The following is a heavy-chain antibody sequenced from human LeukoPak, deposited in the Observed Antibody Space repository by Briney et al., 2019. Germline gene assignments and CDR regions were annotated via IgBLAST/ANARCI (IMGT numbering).Heavy chain of an antibody. Sequence: ASVKVSCKASGYTFTSYGISWVRQAPGQGLEWMGWISAYNGNTNYAQKLQGRVTVTTDTSTSTAYMELRSLRSDDTAVYYCARDGEQLVLEYYMDVWGKGTTVTIPS. CDR1: GYTFTSYG. V-gene: IGHV1-18*01. J-gene: IGHJ6*03. D-gene: IGHD6-13*01. CDR3: ARDGEQLVLEYYMDV. CDR2: ISAYNGNT.